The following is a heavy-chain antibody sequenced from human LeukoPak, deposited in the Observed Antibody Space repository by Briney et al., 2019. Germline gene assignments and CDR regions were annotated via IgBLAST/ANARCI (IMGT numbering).Heavy chain of an antibody. V-gene: IGHV3-21*01. J-gene: IGHJ4*02. CDR1: GFTFSSYS. CDR2: ISSSSSYI. D-gene: IGHD6-13*01. CDR3: AGALWQQRFDY. Sequence: GGSLRLSCAASGFTFSSYSMNWVRQAPGKGLEWVSSISSSSSYIYYADLVKGRFTISRDNAKNSLYLQMNSLRAEDTAVYYCAGALWQQRFDYWGQGTLVTVSS.